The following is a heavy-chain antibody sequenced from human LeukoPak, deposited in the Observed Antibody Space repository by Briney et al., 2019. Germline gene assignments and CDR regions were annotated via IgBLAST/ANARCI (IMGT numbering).Heavy chain of an antibody. CDR1: GFTFSSNA. CDR3: ARVGSGMVRENPDYYYYGMDV. CDR2: ISRTGDIT. V-gene: IGHV3-23*01. D-gene: IGHD3-10*01. J-gene: IGHJ6*02. Sequence: GGSLTLSCAGSGFTFSSNAMNWVRQAPGKGLERVSAISRTGDITYYADSVKGRFTISRDNSKKTVYLQMNSLRTEDTAVYYCARVGSGMVRENPDYYYYGMDVWGQGTAVTVSS.